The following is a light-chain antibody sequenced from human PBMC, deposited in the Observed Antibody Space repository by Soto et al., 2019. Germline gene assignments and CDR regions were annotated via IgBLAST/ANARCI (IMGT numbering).Light chain of an antibody. CDR2: QVS. V-gene: IGKV2-30*01. CDR1: PSLVSGDANSF. Sequence: DVVMTQSPLSLPVTLGQPASISCRSSPSLVSGDANSFFNWFHQWPGQPPRRLIYQVSNRDSGGQDRFSGSGAATDFTLRISRVEAEDGGVYYCMQGSHWPPRYTFGQGTKLEIK. CDR3: MQGSHWPPRYT. J-gene: IGKJ2*01.